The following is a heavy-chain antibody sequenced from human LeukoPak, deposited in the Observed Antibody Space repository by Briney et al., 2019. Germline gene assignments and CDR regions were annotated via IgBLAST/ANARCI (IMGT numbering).Heavy chain of an antibody. D-gene: IGHD1-26*01. CDR3: ARESERGGATGWFDP. V-gene: IGHV4-59*11. Sequence: SETLSLTCTVSGGSISSHYWSWIRQPPGKGLEWIGYIYYSGSTNYNPSLKSRVTISVDTSKNQFSLKLSSVTAADTAVYYCARESERGGATGWFDPWGQGTLVTVSS. CDR1: GGSISSHY. CDR2: IYYSGST. J-gene: IGHJ5*02.